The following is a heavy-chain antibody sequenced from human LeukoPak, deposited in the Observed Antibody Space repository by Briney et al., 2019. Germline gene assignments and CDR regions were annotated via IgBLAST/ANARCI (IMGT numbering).Heavy chain of an antibody. D-gene: IGHD5-12*01. J-gene: IGHJ4*02. CDR3: AREAPGLSGYD. V-gene: IGHV4-31*03. CDR1: GGSISSGGYY. CDR2: IYYSGST. Sequence: PSETLSLTCTVSGGSISSGGYYWSWIRQHPGKGLEWIGYIYYSGSTYYNPSLKSRVTVSVDTSKNQFSLKLSSVTAADTAVYYCAREAPGLSGYDWGQGTLVTVSS.